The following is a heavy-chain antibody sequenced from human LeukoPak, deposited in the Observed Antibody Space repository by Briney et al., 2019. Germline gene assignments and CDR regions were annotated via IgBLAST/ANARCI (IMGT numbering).Heavy chain of an antibody. CDR3: AADLIVGATFGYYYYGMDV. Sequence: ASVKVSCKASGYTFTGYYMHWVRQAPGQGLEWMGRINPNSGGTNYAQKFQGRVTITRDMSTSTAYMELSSLRSEDTAVYYCAADLIVGATFGYYYYGMDVWGQGTTVTVSS. D-gene: IGHD1-26*01. CDR1: GYTFTGYY. V-gene: IGHV1-2*06. CDR2: INPNSGGT. J-gene: IGHJ6*02.